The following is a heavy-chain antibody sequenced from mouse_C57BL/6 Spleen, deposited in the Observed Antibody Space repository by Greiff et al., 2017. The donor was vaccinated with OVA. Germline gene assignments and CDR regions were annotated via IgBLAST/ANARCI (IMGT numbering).Heavy chain of an antibody. Sequence: QVQLQQSGAELVKPGASVKISCKASGYAFSSYWMNWVKQRPGKGLEWIGQIYPGDGDTNYNGKFKGKATLTADKSSSTAYMQLSSLTSEDSAVYFCARKATLVGEDYFDYWGQGTTLTVSS. D-gene: IGHD1-1*01. CDR3: ARKATLVGEDYFDY. CDR1: GYAFSSYW. V-gene: IGHV1-80*01. J-gene: IGHJ2*01. CDR2: IYPGDGDT.